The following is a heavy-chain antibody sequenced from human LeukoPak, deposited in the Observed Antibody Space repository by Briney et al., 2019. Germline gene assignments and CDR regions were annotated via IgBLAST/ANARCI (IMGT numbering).Heavy chain of an antibody. CDR2: IYYSAST. V-gene: IGHV4-59*08. J-gene: IGHJ4*02. CDR1: GGSISSYY. Sequence: SETLSFTCTVSGGSISSYYWSWIRQPPGKGQEWIGYIYYSASTNYNPSLKSRVTISVDTSKNQFSLTLSSVTAADTAVYYCARHSYEDYYDSSPNDYWGQGTLVTVSS. D-gene: IGHD3-22*01. CDR3: ARHSYEDYYDSSPNDY.